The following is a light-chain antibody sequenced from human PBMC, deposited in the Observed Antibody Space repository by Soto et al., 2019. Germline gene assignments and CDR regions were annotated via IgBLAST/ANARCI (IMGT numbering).Light chain of an antibody. CDR1: QSFRGY. J-gene: IGKJ2*01. V-gene: IGKV1-39*01. CDR2: AAS. CDR3: QQSYSTLPT. Sequence: DIQMTQAPSSLSASVGDRVTITRRASQSFRGYLNWYQQKPGKAPMPLIFAASSLESGVPSRFSGSGSGTDFTLTISSLQPDDFATYYCQQSYSTLPTFGQGTKLEIK.